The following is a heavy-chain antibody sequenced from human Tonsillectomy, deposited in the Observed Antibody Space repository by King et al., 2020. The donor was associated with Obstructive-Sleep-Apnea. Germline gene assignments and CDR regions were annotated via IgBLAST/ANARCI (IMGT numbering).Heavy chain of an antibody. D-gene: IGHD3-22*01. J-gene: IGHJ4*02. CDR2: INPSGGST. CDR1: GYTFTSYY. CDR3: ARAPGGIYYDSSGYYDY. V-gene: IGHV1-46*01. Sequence: VQLVESGAEVKKPGASVKVSCKASGYTFTSYYMHWVRQAPGQGLEWMGIINPSGGSTSYAQKFQGRVTMTRDTSTSTVYMELSSLRSEDTAVYYCARAPGGIYYDSSGYYDYWGQGTLVTVSS.